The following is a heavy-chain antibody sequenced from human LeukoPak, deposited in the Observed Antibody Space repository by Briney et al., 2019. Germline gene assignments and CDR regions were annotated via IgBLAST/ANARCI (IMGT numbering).Heavy chain of an antibody. Sequence: ASVKVSCKASGHTFTSYGISWVRQAPGQGLEWMGWISAYNGNTNYAQKLQGRVTMTTDTSTSTAYMELRSLRSDDTAVYYCARVRFGSGSYPFDYWGQGTLVTVSS. CDR1: GHTFTSYG. CDR2: ISAYNGNT. D-gene: IGHD3-10*01. J-gene: IGHJ4*02. CDR3: ARVRFGSGSYPFDY. V-gene: IGHV1-18*01.